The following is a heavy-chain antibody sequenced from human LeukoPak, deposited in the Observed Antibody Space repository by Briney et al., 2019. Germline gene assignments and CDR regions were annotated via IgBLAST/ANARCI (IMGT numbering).Heavy chain of an antibody. D-gene: IGHD2-15*01. CDR1: GGFFSGYY. J-gene: IGHJ6*04. V-gene: IGHV4-34*01. Sequence: PSETLSLTCAVYGGFFSGYYWSWIRQPPGKGLEWIGEINHSGSTNYNPSLKSRVTISVDTSKNQFSLKLSSVTAADTAVYYCARGCSGGSCYYYYYGMDVWGKGTTVTVSS. CDR3: ARGCSGGSCYYYYYGMDV. CDR2: INHSGST.